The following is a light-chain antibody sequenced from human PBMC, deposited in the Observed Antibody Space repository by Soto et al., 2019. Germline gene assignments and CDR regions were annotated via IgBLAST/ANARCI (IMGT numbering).Light chain of an antibody. CDR2: GAS. J-gene: IGKJ2*01. V-gene: IGKV3-20*01. Sequence: EIVLTQSPGTLSLSPGERVTLSCRASQSISSSYLAWYQQKPGQAPRLLIYGASSRATGIPDRFSGSGSGTDFTLTISRLEPEDFAVYYCQQYGSSPQYTFGQGTKLEI. CDR3: QQYGSSPQYT. CDR1: QSISSSY.